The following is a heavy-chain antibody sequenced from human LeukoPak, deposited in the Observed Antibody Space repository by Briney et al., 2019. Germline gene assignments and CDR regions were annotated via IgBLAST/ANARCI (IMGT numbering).Heavy chain of an antibody. V-gene: IGHV1-2*02. D-gene: IGHD3-22*01. Sequence: GASVKVSCKASGYTFTDYYIQWVRQAPGQGLEWMGWIYPNSGGTNYAQRFQGRVTMTRDTSISTAYMELSRLRSDDTAVYYCARVLARGSNYYDSSGYYYWGQGTLVTVSS. CDR3: ARVLARGSNYYDSSGYYY. J-gene: IGHJ4*02. CDR2: IYPNSGGT. CDR1: GYTFTDYY.